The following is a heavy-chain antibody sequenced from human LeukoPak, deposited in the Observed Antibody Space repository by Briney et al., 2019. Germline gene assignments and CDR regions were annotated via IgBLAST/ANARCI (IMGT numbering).Heavy chain of an antibody. V-gene: IGHV1-18*01. CDR2: ISAFNGNT. Sequence: ASVKVSCKASGYTFSNFGVSWLRQAPGQGLEWLGWISAFNGNTKYAEKFQGRVAITTSTSTSTVNMELRSLRSDDTAVYYCARGLAYLSSVFDFWGQGSLVIVSS. CDR3: ARGLAYLSSVFDF. J-gene: IGHJ4*02. CDR1: GYTFSNFG. D-gene: IGHD3-9*01.